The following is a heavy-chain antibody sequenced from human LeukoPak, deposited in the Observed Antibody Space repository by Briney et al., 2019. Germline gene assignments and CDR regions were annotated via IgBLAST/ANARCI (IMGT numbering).Heavy chain of an antibody. CDR2: IRYDGNDK. V-gene: IGHV3-30*02. D-gene: IGHD1-26*01. Sequence: GGSLRLSCAASGFTFSYYGMHWVRQAPGKGLEWVAFIRYDGNDKYYAASVKGRFTISRGTSRSTLYLHMHSLKTEDTAVYYCTPELGAVDTSDIWGQGTMVTVSS. CDR1: GFTFSYYG. J-gene: IGHJ3*02. CDR3: TPELGAVDTSDI.